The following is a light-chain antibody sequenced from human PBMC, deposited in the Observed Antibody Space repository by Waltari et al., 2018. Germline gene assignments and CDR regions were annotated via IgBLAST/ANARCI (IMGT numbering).Light chain of an antibody. J-gene: IGKJ1*01. CDR1: QDISNY. CDR3: QQYDGFWT. Sequence: DIQMTQSPSSLSASVGDRVTITCQASQDISNYLNWYQQKPGKAPKLLIYDASNLETGVPSRFSGSGSGTDFTFTISSLQPEDIATYYCQQYDGFWTFGQGTKVDIK. CDR2: DAS. V-gene: IGKV1-33*01.